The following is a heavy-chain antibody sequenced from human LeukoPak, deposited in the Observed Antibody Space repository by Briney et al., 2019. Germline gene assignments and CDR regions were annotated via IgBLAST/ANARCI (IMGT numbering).Heavy chain of an antibody. CDR2: IYYSGST. V-gene: IGHV4-59*11. CDR3: ARGPLKTYYDFWSGYSPSNAFDI. D-gene: IGHD3-3*01. CDR1: GGSIGSHY. Sequence: PSETLSLTCIVSGGSIGSHYWSWIRQPPGKGLEWIGYIYYSGSTNYNPSLKSRVTISVDTSKNQFSLKLSSVTAADTAVYYCARGPLKTYYDFWSGYSPSNAFDIWGQGTMVTVSS. J-gene: IGHJ3*02.